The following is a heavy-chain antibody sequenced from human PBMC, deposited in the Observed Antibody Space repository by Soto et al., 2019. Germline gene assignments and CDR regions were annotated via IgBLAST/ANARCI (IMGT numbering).Heavy chain of an antibody. Sequence: QVQLVQSGAEVKKPGSSVKVSCKASGGTFSSYAISWVRQAPGQGLEWMGGIIPIFGTANYSQKFQGRVTITADESTSTGYMELSSLRSEDTAVYYCARGVRYCGGGSCYFSDKLSDLFGYWGQGTLVTVSS. V-gene: IGHV1-69*01. J-gene: IGHJ4*02. CDR3: ARGVRYCGGGSCYFSDKLSDLFGY. CDR2: IIPIFGTA. CDR1: GGTFSSYA. D-gene: IGHD2-15*01.